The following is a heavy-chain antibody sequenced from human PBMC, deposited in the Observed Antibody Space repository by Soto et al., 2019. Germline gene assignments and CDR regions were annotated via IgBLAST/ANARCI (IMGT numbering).Heavy chain of an antibody. D-gene: IGHD5-12*01. CDR3: ARVKGTRPGTIVATIQGGYFDY. J-gene: IGHJ4*02. Sequence: GGSLRLSCAASGFTFSSYWMSWVRQAPGKGLEWVANIKQDGSEKYYVDSVKGRFTISRDNAKNSLYLQMNSLRAEDTAVYHCARVKGTRPGTIVATIQGGYFDYWGQGTLVTVSS. V-gene: IGHV3-7*01. CDR1: GFTFSSYW. CDR2: IKQDGSEK.